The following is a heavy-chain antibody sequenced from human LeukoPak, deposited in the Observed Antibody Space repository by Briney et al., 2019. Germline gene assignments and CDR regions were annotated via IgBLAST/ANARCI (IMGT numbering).Heavy chain of an antibody. CDR3: TRTTLPKGFNSNYYPFDY. CDR1: GGSISSSLYH. J-gene: IGHJ4*02. V-gene: IGHV4-39*07. Sequence: SETLSLTCTVSGGSISSSLYHWGWIRQSPGKNLEWLGSIYYTGTTHYNPSLNSRVTMSVDTSKNQFSLRLSSVTAADTAVYYCTRTTLPKGFNSNYYPFDYWGQGTLVTVSS. CDR2: IYYTGTT. D-gene: IGHD2/OR15-2a*01.